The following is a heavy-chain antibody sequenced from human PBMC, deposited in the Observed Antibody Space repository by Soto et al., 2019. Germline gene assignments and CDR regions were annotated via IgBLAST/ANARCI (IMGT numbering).Heavy chain of an antibody. CDR3: ARVGPTLLIAAADPYYFDY. Sequence: SETLSLTCTVSGGSITSSSYYWGWIRQPPGKGLEWIGSIYYSGSTNYNPSLKSRVTISVDTSKNQFSLKLSSVTAADTAVYYCARVGPTLLIAAADPYYFDYWGQGTLVTVSS. V-gene: IGHV4-39*07. CDR1: GGSITSSSYY. J-gene: IGHJ4*02. CDR2: IYYSGST. D-gene: IGHD6-13*01.